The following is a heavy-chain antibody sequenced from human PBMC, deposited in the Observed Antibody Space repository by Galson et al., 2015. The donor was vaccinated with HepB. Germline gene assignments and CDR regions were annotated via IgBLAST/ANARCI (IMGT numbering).Heavy chain of an antibody. J-gene: IGHJ3*02. V-gene: IGHV3-30*02. D-gene: IGHD2-2*01. CDR3: AKISSLHCNSNTCFYDAFDI. Sequence: SLRLSCAASGFTFSSYGMHWVRQAPGEGLEWVAFIRFDASNKYYGDSVKGRFTISRDNSENTLYLQMSSLRPEDTAVYYCAKISSLHCNSNTCFYDAFDIWGQGTMVTVSS. CDR1: GFTFSSYG. CDR2: IRFDASNK.